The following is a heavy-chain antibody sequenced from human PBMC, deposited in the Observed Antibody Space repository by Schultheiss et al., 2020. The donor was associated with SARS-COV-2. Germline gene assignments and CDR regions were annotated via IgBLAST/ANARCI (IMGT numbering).Heavy chain of an antibody. CDR3: ARDNEYSSSWPFDY. Sequence: GGSLRLSCAASGFIFGDNAMHWVRQAPGKGLEWVSAISGSGGSTYYADSVKGRFTISRDNSKNTLYLQMNSLRAEDTAVYYCARDNEYSSSWPFDYWGQGTLVTVSS. CDR1: GFIFGDNA. J-gene: IGHJ4*02. V-gene: IGHV3-23*01. D-gene: IGHD6-13*01. CDR2: ISGSGGST.